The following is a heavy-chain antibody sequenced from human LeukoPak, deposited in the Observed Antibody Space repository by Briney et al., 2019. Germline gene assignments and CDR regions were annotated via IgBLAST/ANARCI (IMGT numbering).Heavy chain of an antibody. Sequence: ASVKVSCKASGYTFTSYDINWVRQATGQGLEWMGWMNPNSGNTGYAQKFQGRVTMTRNTSISTAYMELSSLRSEDTAVYYCARAGGTRYCTDDVCYTQEYFHHWGQGTLVTASS. D-gene: IGHD2-8*01. CDR3: ARAGGTRYCTDDVCYTQEYFHH. V-gene: IGHV1-8*01. CDR1: GYTFTSYD. CDR2: MNPNSGNT. J-gene: IGHJ1*01.